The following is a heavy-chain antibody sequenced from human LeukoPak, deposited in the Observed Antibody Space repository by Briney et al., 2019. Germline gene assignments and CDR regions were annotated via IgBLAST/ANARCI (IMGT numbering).Heavy chain of an antibody. J-gene: IGHJ3*02. V-gene: IGHV4-39*07. D-gene: IGHD4-17*01. CDR3: ARVVGFYGDYGGDAFDI. Sequence: SETLSLTCTVSGGSISSSSYYWGWIRQPPGKGLEWIGSIYYSGRTYYNPSLKSRVTISVDTSKNQFSLKLSSVTAADTAVYYCARVVGFYGDYGGDAFDIWGQGIMVTVSS. CDR1: GGSISSSSYY. CDR2: IYYSGRT.